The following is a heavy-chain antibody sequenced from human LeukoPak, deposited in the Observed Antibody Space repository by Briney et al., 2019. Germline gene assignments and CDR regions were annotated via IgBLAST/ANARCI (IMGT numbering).Heavy chain of an antibody. CDR3: ARSNDAFDI. V-gene: IGHV3-NL1*01. Sequence: GGSLRLSCAASGFTFSSYGMHWVRQAPGKGLEWVSIIYSGGSTYYADSVKGRFTISRDNSKNTLYLQMNSLRAEDTAVYCCARSNDAFDIWGQGTMVTVSS. CDR1: GFTFSSYG. D-gene: IGHD5/OR15-5a*01. CDR2: IYSGGST. J-gene: IGHJ3*02.